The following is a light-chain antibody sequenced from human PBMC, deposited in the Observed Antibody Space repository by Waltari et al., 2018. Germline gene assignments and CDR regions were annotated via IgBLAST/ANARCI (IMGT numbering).Light chain of an antibody. CDR2: GNS. J-gene: IGLJ2*01. Sequence: GSSSNIGAGYDVHWYQQLPGTAPKLLIYGNSNRPSGVPDRVSGSKSGTSASLAITGLQAEDEADYYCQSYDSSLSASGVFGGGTKLTVL. CDR3: QSYDSSLSASGV. V-gene: IGLV1-40*01. CDR1: SSNIGAGYD.